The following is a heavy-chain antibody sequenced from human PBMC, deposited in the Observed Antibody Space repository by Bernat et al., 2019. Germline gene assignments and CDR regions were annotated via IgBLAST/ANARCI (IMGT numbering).Heavy chain of an antibody. CDR1: GYSISTSNYY. Sequence: QQQLQESGPGLVKPSETLSLTCTVSGYSISTSNYYWAWVRQPPGKGLELIGTIYFTGIAYYSPSFKSQVTISIDTSKNQYSLNRHSVTAADTAVYYCTSHSAATGGMDVWGQGATVTVSS. CDR3: TSHSAATGGMDV. D-gene: IGHD1-26*01. V-gene: IGHV4-39*01. CDR2: IYFTGIA. J-gene: IGHJ6*02.